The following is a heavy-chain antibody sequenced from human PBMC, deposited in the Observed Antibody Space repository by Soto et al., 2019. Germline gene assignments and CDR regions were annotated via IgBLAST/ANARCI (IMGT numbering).Heavy chain of an antibody. V-gene: IGHV1-18*01. J-gene: IGHJ5*02. CDR3: ARDNSYPTAWWFDP. D-gene: IGHD2-21*02. CDR2: IIPNHGIT. Sequence: ASVKVSCKASGYTFTRSGISWVRQAPGQGLEWLGWIIPNHGITNYAQKLQGRVTMTTDTSTSTAYMELRSLRSDDTAVYYCARDNSYPTAWWFDPWGRGTPVTVS. CDR1: GYTFTRSG.